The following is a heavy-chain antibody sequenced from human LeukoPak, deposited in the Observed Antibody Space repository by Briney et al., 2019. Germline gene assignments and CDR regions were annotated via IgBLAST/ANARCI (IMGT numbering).Heavy chain of an antibody. CDR3: AREPIAVAGIPYYYYYGMDV. Sequence: GASVKVSCKASGGTFSSYAISWVRQAPGQGLEWMGGIIPIFGTANYAQKFQGRVTITADKSTSTAYMELSSLRSEDTAVYYCAREPIAVAGIPYYYYYGMDVWGQGTTVTVSS. D-gene: IGHD6-19*01. J-gene: IGHJ6*02. V-gene: IGHV1-69*06. CDR1: GGTFSSYA. CDR2: IIPIFGTA.